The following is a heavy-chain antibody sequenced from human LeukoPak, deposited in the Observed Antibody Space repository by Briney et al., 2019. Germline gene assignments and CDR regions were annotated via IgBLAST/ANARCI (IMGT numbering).Heavy chain of an antibody. CDR1: GFTFSSYW. J-gene: IGHJ4*02. CDR2: ISGDGRNI. CDR3: AKGRSDFDY. Sequence: GGSLRLSCVASGFTFSSYWMHWVRQAPRKGLVWVSRISGDGRNINYADSVRGRFTISRDNSKNTLFLQMNSLRVDDTAIYYCAKGRSDFDYWGQGTLVTVSS. V-gene: IGHV3-74*01.